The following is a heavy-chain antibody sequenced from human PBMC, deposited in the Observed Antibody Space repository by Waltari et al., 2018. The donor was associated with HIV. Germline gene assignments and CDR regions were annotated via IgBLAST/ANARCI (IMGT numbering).Heavy chain of an antibody. D-gene: IGHD2-2*01. CDR2: IYYSGRT. CDR1: GGTISSYY. J-gene: IGHJ4*02. CDR3: ARAPEMPDFDY. V-gene: IGHV4-59*01. Sequence: QVQLQESGPGLVKPSETLSLTCTVPGGTISSYYWRWIRQPPGKGLEWIGYIYYSGRTNYTPSLKSRVTISVDTSKNQFSLKLSSVTAADTAVYYCARAPEMPDFDYWGQGTLVTVSS.